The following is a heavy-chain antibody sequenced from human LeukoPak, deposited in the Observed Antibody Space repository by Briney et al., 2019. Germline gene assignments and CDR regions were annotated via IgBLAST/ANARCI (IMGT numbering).Heavy chain of an antibody. CDR1: GYTFTSYD. J-gene: IGHJ4*02. CDR3: ARGSKNVLRFLEWPIPHDY. Sequence: ASVKVSCKASGYTFTSYDINWVRQATGQGLEWMGWMNPNSGNTGYAQKFQGRVTMTRNTSISTAYMELSSLRSEDTAVYYCARGSKNVLRFLEWPIPHDYWGQGTLVTVSS. V-gene: IGHV1-8*01. D-gene: IGHD3-3*01. CDR2: MNPNSGNT.